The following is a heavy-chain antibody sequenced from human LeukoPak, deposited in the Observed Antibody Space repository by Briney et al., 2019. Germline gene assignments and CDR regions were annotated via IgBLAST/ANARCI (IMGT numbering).Heavy chain of an antibody. CDR2: IYYSGST. Sequence: SETLSLTCTVSGGSISSGGYYWSWIRQHPGKGLEWIGYIYYSGSTYYNPSLKSRVTISVDTSKNQSSLKLSSVTATDTAVYYCARDPGHSGSYYSGYYYYGMDVWGQGTTVTVSS. J-gene: IGHJ6*02. V-gene: IGHV4-31*03. CDR1: GGSISSGGYY. CDR3: ARDPGHSGSYYSGYYYYGMDV. D-gene: IGHD1-26*01.